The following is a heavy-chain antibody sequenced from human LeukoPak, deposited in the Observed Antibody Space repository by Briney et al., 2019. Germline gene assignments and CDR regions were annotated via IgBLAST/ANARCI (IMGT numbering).Heavy chain of an antibody. CDR3: AREITPITMVRGVYYYYGMDV. J-gene: IGHJ6*02. V-gene: IGHV1-18*01. CDR1: GYTFTSYG. CDR2: ISAYNGNT. D-gene: IGHD3-10*01. Sequence: ASVKVSCKASGYTFTSYGISWVRQAPGQGLEWMGWISAYNGNTNYAQKLQGRVTMTTDTSTSTAYMELRSLRSDDTAVYYCAREITPITMVRGVYYYYGMDVWGQGTTVTVSS.